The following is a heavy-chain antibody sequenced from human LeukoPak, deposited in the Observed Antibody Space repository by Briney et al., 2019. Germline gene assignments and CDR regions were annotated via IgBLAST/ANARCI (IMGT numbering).Heavy chain of an antibody. D-gene: IGHD2-2*01. J-gene: IGHJ4*02. Sequence: GSLRLSCAASGFTFSSYWMSWVRQAPGKGLEWVANIKQDGSEKYYVDSVKGRFTISRDNAKNSLYLQMNSLRAEDTAVYYCARDRYCSSTSCSHFDYWGQGTLVTVSS. V-gene: IGHV3-7*01. CDR3: ARDRYCSSTSCSHFDY. CDR2: IKQDGSEK. CDR1: GFTFSSYW.